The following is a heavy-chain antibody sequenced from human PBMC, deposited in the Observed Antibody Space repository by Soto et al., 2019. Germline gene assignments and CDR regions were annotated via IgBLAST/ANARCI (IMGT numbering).Heavy chain of an antibody. V-gene: IGHV1-69*13. CDR1: GGSFSSYT. D-gene: IGHD3-16*01. CDR2: IMPVFGTP. J-gene: IGHJ3*02. Sequence: SVKVSCKAAGGSFSSYTVSWVRQAPGQGLDYMGGIMPVFGTPTYTEKFQGRITITADESTGTAYMELTSLKSDDTAVYYCARGVTANYMGGDAFAIWGQGTMVTVSS. CDR3: ARGVTANYMGGDAFAI.